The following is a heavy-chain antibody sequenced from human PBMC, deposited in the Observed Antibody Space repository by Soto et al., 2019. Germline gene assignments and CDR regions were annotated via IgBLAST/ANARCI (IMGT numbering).Heavy chain of an antibody. CDR1: GYTFSGYY. Sequence: ASVKVSCKASGYTFSGYYMYWVRQAPGQGLEWMGWINPSTGGTNYGQKFQGRVTMTRDTSISTAYMELSRLRSDDTAVYYCARDGEWLQRYYYYYNGMDVWGQGTTVTV. CDR3: ARDGEWLQRYYYYYNGMDV. J-gene: IGHJ6*02. CDR2: INPSTGGT. V-gene: IGHV1-2*02. D-gene: IGHD5-12*01.